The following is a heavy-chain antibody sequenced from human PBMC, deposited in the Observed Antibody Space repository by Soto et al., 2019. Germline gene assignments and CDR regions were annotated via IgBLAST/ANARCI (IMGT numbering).Heavy chain of an antibody. CDR3: SKWDGYGDY. CDR2: ISAGGDLS. CDR1: GFVFGRNS. Sequence: EVQLLESGGDLIRPGGCLRLPCAGSGFVFGRNSMTWVRQTPWKGLEWVAGISAGGDLSWHADFVKGRFTISRNNSKNMVYLQMNNLKVDDTAVYFCSKWDGYGDYWGRGALVTVSA. D-gene: IGHD5-12*01. J-gene: IGHJ4*02. V-gene: IGHV3-23*01.